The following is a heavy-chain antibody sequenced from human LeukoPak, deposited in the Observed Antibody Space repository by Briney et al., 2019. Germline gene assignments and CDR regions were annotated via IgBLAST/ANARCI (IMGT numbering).Heavy chain of an antibody. Sequence: SETLSLTCAVSNVSISNYYWSWIRLTPGKGLEWIGYISYSGTTNYNPSLKSRVTMSVDTSRNQFSLKLSSVTAADTAVYYCARDFRTGYDVPRFDPWGQGTLVTVSS. J-gene: IGHJ5*02. V-gene: IGHV4-59*01. CDR1: NVSISNYY. CDR2: ISYSGTT. D-gene: IGHD3/OR15-3a*01. CDR3: ARDFRTGYDVPRFDP.